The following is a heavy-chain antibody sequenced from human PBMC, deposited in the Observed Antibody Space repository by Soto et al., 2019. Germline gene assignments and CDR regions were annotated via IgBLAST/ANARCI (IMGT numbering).Heavy chain of an antibody. D-gene: IGHD6-19*01. J-gene: IGHJ3*02. V-gene: IGHV1-18*01. CDR2: ISAYNGNT. CDR1: GYTFTSYG. CDR3: AGDDIAVAGSDAFDI. Sequence: VASVKVSCKASGYTFTSYGISWVRQAPGQGLEWMGWISAYNGNTNYAQKLQGRVTMTTDTSTSTAYMELRSLRSDDTAVYYCAGDDIAVAGSDAFDIWGQGTMVTVSS.